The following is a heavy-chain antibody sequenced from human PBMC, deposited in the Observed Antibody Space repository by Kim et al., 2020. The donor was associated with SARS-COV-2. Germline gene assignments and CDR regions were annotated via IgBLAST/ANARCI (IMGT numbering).Heavy chain of an antibody. CDR2: T. V-gene: IGHV5-51*01. Sequence: TRSSPSFQGQVTISADKSISTAYLQWSSLKASDTAMYYCATGYSSSYFDYWGQGTLVTVSS. CDR3: ATGYSSSYFDY. J-gene: IGHJ4*02. D-gene: IGHD6-13*01.